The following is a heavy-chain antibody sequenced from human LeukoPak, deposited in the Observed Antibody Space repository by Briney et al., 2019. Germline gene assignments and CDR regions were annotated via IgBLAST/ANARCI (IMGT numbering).Heavy chain of an antibody. CDR2: IRYDGSNK. V-gene: IGHV3-30*02. CDR1: GFTFSSYG. Sequence: GGSLRLSCAASGFTFSSYGMHWVRQAPGKGLEWVAFIRYDGSNKYHADSVKGRFTISRDNSKNTLYLQMNSLRAEDTAVYYCAKGFEYSSSSVYWGQGTLVTVSS. CDR3: AKGFEYSSSSVY. J-gene: IGHJ4*02. D-gene: IGHD6-6*01.